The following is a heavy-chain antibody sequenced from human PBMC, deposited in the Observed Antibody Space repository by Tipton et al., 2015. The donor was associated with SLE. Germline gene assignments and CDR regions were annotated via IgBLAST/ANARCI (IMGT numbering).Heavy chain of an antibody. Sequence: SLRLSCAASGLTFNNYAMNWVRQAPGLGLEWVPGISASGDNTYYADSVQGRFTISRDNARNSLYLQMSSLRAEDTAMYYCAREGDYYDSSGYNYNWYFDLWGRGTLVTVSS. D-gene: IGHD3-22*01. CDR2: ISASGDNT. CDR1: GLTFNNYA. V-gene: IGHV3-23*01. CDR3: AREGDYYDSSGYNYNWYFDL. J-gene: IGHJ2*01.